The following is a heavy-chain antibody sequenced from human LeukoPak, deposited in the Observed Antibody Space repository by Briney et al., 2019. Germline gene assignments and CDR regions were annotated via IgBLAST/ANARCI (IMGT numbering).Heavy chain of an antibody. CDR1: GGSISSSSYY. J-gene: IGHJ4*02. CDR3: ARDQGRWLPIDY. Sequence: SETLSLTCTVSGGSISSSSYYWGWIRQPPGKGLEWIGSIYYSGSTYYSPSLKSRVTISVDTSKNQFSLKLSSVTAADTAVYYCARDQGRWLPIDYWGQGTLVTVSS. D-gene: IGHD5-24*01. V-gene: IGHV4-39*02. CDR2: IYYSGST.